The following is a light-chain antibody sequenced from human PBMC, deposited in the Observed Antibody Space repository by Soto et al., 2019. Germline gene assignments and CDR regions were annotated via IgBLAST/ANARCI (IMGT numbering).Light chain of an antibody. CDR1: QSVSSNY. V-gene: IGKV3-20*01. Sequence: EIVMTQSPDTLSLSPGETATLSCRASQSVSSNYVAWFHQKPGQAPRLLIYGASSRATGIPDRFSASGSGTDFTLTISRLEPEDFAVYYCQQYGSSRTFGQGTKVDIK. J-gene: IGKJ1*01. CDR3: QQYGSSRT. CDR2: GAS.